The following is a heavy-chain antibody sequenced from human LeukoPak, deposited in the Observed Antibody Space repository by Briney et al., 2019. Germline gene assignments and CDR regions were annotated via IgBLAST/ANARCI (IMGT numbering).Heavy chain of an antibody. V-gene: IGHV4-34*01. D-gene: IGHD3-10*01. CDR1: GGSFSGYY. CDR2: INHSGST. Sequence: SETLSLTCAVYGGSFSGYYWSWIRQPPGKGLEWIGEINHSGSTNYNPSLKSRVTISVDTSKNQFSLKLSSVTAADTAVYYCARSQAVVRGTPKGGMDVWGKGTMVTVSS. J-gene: IGHJ6*04. CDR3: ARSQAVVRGTPKGGMDV.